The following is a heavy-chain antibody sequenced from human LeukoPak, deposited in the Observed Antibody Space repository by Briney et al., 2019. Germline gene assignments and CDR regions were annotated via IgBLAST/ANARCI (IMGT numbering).Heavy chain of an antibody. Sequence: GGSLRLSCAASGFTFDDYAMHWVRQAPGKGLEWVPGISWNSGSIGYADSVKGRFTISRDNAKNSLYLQMNSLRAEDTALYYCAKDRHNWNYGGYFDYWGQGTLVTVSS. V-gene: IGHV3-9*01. D-gene: IGHD1-7*01. CDR1: GFTFDDYA. CDR3: AKDRHNWNYGGYFDY. J-gene: IGHJ4*02. CDR2: ISWNSGSI.